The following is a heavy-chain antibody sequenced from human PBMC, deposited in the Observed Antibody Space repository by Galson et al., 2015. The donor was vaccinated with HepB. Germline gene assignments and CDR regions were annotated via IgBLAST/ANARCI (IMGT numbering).Heavy chain of an antibody. CDR3: ARDSIYYYDSSGYYPSGLPNAFDI. J-gene: IGHJ3*02. CDR2: IIPIFGTA. CDR1: GGTFSSYA. D-gene: IGHD3-22*01. V-gene: IGHV1-69*06. Sequence: SVKVSCKASGGTFSSYAISWVRQAPGQGLEWMGGIIPIFGTANYAQKFQGRVTITADKSTSTAYMELSSLRSEDTAVYYCARDSIYYYDSSGYYPSGLPNAFDIWGQGTMVTVSS.